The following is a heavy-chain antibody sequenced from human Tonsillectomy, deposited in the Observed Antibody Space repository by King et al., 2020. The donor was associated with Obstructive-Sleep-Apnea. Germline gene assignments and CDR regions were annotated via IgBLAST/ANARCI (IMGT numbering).Heavy chain of an antibody. J-gene: IGHJ4*02. V-gene: IGHV1-69*01. Sequence: VQLVESGAEVKKPGSSVKVSCKASGGTFSSYAISWVRQAPGQGLEWMGGIIPIFGTANYAQKFQGRVTITADESTSTAYMELSSLRSEDTAVYYCARTRHKYGSGSYPIDYWGQGTLVTVSS. CDR2: IIPIFGTA. D-gene: IGHD3-10*01. CDR1: GGTFSSYA. CDR3: ARTRHKYGSGSYPIDY.